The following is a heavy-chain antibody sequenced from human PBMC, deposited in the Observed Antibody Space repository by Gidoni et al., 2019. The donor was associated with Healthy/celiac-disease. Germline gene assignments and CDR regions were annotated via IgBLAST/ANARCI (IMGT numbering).Heavy chain of an antibody. V-gene: IGHV3-48*03. CDR2: ISSSGSTI. D-gene: IGHD2-15*01. CDR3: ARDLRDGGNSFDY. Sequence: EVQLVESGGGLVQPGGSLRLSCAASGFTFSSYEMNWVRQAPGKGLGWVSYISSSGSTIYYADSVKGRFTISRDNAKNSLYLQMNSLRAEDTAVYYCARDLRDGGNSFDYWGQGTLVTVSS. J-gene: IGHJ4*02. CDR1: GFTFSSYE.